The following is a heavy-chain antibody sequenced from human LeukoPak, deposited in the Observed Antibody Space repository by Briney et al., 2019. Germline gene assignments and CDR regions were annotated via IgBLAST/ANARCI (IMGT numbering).Heavy chain of an antibody. CDR3: ARGGAARPDY. CDR1: GFTFSSYS. J-gene: IGHJ4*02. D-gene: IGHD6-6*01. V-gene: IGHV3-48*02. Sequence: PGGSLRLSCAASGFTFSSYSMNWVRQAPGKGLEWVSYISSSSSTIYYADSVKGRFTVSRDNAERSLYLQMNSLRDEDTAIYYCARGGAARPDYWGQGVLVTVAS. CDR2: ISSSSSTI.